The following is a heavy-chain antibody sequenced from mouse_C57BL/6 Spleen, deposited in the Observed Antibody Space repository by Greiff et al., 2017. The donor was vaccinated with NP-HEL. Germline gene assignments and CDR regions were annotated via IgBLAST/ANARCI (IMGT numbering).Heavy chain of an antibody. Sequence: DVQLVESGGGLVKPGGSLKLSCAASGFTFSSYAMSWVRQTPEKRLEWVATISDGGSYTYYPDNVKGRFTISRDNAKNNLYLQMSHLKSEDTAMYYWARDQEWFAYWGQGTLVTVSA. J-gene: IGHJ3*01. CDR1: GFTFSSYA. CDR2: ISDGGSYT. CDR3: ARDQEWFAY. V-gene: IGHV5-4*01.